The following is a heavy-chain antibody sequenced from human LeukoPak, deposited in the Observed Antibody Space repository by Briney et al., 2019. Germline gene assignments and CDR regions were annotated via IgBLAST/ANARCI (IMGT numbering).Heavy chain of an antibody. V-gene: IGHV1-3*01. CDR2: INAGNGNT. J-gene: IGHJ4*02. Sequence: GASVKVSCKASGYTFTSYAMHWVRQAPGQRLEWMGWINAGNGNTKYSQKFQGRVTTTRDTFASTAYMELSSLRSEDTAVYYCARPLYGDYELDYWGQGTLVTVSS. CDR3: ARPLYGDYELDY. D-gene: IGHD4-17*01. CDR1: GYTFTSYA.